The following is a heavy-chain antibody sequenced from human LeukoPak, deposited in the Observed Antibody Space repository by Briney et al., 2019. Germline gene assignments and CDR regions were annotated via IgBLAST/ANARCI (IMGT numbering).Heavy chain of an antibody. J-gene: IGHJ5*01. CDR1: GFIFGDYA. V-gene: IGHV3-7*01. D-gene: IGHD6-13*01. Sequence: GGSLRLSCTGSGFIFGDYAMNWVRQAPGKGLEWVATIKQDESEKYYVDSVKGRFTISRDNAKNSLYLQMNSLRAEDTAVYYCARPYSISWELDSWGQGTLVTVSS. CDR3: ARPYSISWELDS. CDR2: IKQDESEK.